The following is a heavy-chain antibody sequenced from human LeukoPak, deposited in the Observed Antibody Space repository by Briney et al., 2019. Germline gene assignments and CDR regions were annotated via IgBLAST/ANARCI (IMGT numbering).Heavy chain of an antibody. V-gene: IGHV4-34*01. J-gene: IGHJ3*01. CDR1: GGSFRDYY. D-gene: IGHD3-22*01. Sequence: PSETLSLTCAVYGGSFRDYYWSWISQPPGKGLEWIGEINHSGSTNYNPSLKSRVTISLDTSKNQFSLKLTSVTAADTAVYYCAKAPYLSSGSWGQGILVAVSS. CDR3: AKAPYLSSGS. CDR2: INHSGST.